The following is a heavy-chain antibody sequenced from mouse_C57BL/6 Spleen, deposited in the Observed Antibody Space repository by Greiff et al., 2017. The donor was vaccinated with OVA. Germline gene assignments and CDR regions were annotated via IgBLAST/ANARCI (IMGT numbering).Heavy chain of an antibody. CDR3: ARPITTVVATHWYFDV. J-gene: IGHJ1*03. V-gene: IGHV3-6*01. D-gene: IGHD1-1*01. CDR2: ISYDGSN. CDR1: GYSITSGYY. Sequence: EVKLMESGPGLVKPSQSLSLTCSVTGYSITSGYYWNWIRQFPGNKLEWMGYISYDGSNNYNPSLKNRISITRDTSKNQFFLKLNSVTTEDTATYYCARPITTVVATHWYFDVWGTGTTVTVSS.